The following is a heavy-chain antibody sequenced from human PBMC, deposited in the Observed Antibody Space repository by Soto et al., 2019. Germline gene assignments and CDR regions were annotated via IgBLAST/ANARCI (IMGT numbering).Heavy chain of an antibody. Sequence: EAQLLESGGGLVQPGGSLRLSCAASGFTFSNYAMSWVRQAPGTGLEWVSVIGGDGGSTYYADAVKGRFTVSRDNSKNTLYLQMDSLRADDTAVYYCAKDSISRNRIYDPFDIWGQGTVVSVSS. V-gene: IGHV3-23*01. D-gene: IGHD3-3*02. CDR1: GFTFSNYA. CDR2: IGGDGGST. CDR3: AKDSISRNRIYDPFDI. J-gene: IGHJ3*02.